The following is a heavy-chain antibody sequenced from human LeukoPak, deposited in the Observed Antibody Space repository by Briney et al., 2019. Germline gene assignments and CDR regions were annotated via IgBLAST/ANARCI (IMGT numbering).Heavy chain of an antibody. D-gene: IGHD1-7*01. V-gene: IGHV3-9*01. CDR1: GFTFDDYA. Sequence: GRSLRLSCAASGFTFDDYAMHWVRQAPGKGLEWVSGISWNSGSIGYADSVKGRFTISRDNAKNSLYLQMNSLRAEDTAVYYCARDNWNYDWYFDLWGRGTLVTVSS. CDR2: ISWNSGSI. CDR3: ARDNWNYDWYFDL. J-gene: IGHJ2*01.